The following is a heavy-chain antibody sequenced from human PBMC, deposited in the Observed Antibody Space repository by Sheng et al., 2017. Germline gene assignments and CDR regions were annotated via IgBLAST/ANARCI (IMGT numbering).Heavy chain of an antibody. D-gene: IGHD2-2*01. CDR3: ARGHCSSTSCYYYYGMER. J-gene: IGHJ6*02. Sequence: QVQATAVGRRTVEAFGDPVPHLRCLWWVLQWLLLERGSASPPGKGLEWIGEINHSGSTNYNPSLKSRVTISVDTSKNQFSLKLSSVTAADTAVYYCARGHCSSTSCYYYYGMERLGPRDHGHRLL. V-gene: IGHV4-34*01. CDR2: INHSGST. CDR1: WVLQWLL.